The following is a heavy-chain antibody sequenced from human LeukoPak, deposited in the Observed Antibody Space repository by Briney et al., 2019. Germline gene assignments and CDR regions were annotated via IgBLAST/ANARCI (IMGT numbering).Heavy chain of an antibody. CDR1: LYTFTGYY. D-gene: IGHD3-16*02. CDR2: INPNSGGT. J-gene: IGHJ4*02. V-gene: IGHV1-2*02. CDR3: ARAGWDYDYVWGGYPLAPEFDY. Sequence: ASVNVSCKASLYTFTGYYMHGVRQAPGQGLEWMGWINPNSGGTNYAQRFQGRVTMPRDTSISTAYMELSRLRSDDTAVYYCARAGWDYDYVWGGYPLAPEFDYWGQGTLVTVSS.